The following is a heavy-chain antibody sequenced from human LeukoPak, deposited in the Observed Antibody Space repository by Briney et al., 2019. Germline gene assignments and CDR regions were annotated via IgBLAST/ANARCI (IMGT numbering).Heavy chain of an antibody. CDR2: INHSGST. D-gene: IGHD3-10*01. CDR1: GGSFSGYY. Sequence: PSETLSLACAVYGGSFSGYYWSWIRQPPGKGLEWIGEINHSGSTNYNPSLKSRVTISVDTSKNQFSLKLSSVTAADTAVYYCARGLRDTMVRGVITFDYWGQGTLVTVSS. CDR3: ARGLRDTMVRGVITFDY. V-gene: IGHV4-34*01. J-gene: IGHJ4*02.